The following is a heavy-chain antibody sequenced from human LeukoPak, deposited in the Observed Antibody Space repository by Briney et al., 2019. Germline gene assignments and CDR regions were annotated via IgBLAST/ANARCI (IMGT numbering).Heavy chain of an antibody. V-gene: IGHV3-23*01. J-gene: IGHJ5*02. Sequence: GGSLRLSCAASGFTFSNSAMTWVRQAPGKGLEWLSSITGGSDNSEYADSVKGRFSISRDNSKNTLFLQMSSLTAEDTAVYYCAKDLRSTTVTTANWFDPWSQGTLVTVSS. CDR1: GFTFSNSA. CDR3: AKDLRSTTVTTANWFDP. D-gene: IGHD4-17*01. CDR2: ITGGSDNS.